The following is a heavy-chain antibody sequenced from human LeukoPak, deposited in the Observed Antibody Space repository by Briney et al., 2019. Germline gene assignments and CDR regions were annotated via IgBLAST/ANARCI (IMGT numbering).Heavy chain of an antibody. CDR3: ARDRGGYTYSHDY. CDR2: VYYTGGT. J-gene: IGHJ4*02. D-gene: IGHD5-18*01. V-gene: IGHV4-39*02. CDR1: GGSITSSSYY. Sequence: KPSETLSLTCSVSGGSITSSSYYWGWIRQSPGKGLEWIGSVYYTGGTFYSPSLKSRVTISVDTSRNQFSLKLSSVTASDTAVYYCARDRGGYTYSHDYWGQGTLVTVSS.